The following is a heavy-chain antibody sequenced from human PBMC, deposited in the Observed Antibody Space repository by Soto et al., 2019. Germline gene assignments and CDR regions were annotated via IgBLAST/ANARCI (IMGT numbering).Heavy chain of an antibody. J-gene: IGHJ4*02. V-gene: IGHV4-59*01. CDR3: ARFGSSSSGVDY. CDR2: IYYSGST. D-gene: IGHD6-6*01. CDR1: CGSIRSYY. Sequence: LXLACTVSCGSIRSYYWSWVRQPPGKGLEWIGYIYYSGSTNYNPSLKSRVTISVDTSKNQFSLKLSSVTAADTSVYYCARFGSSSSGVDYWGQGTLVTASS.